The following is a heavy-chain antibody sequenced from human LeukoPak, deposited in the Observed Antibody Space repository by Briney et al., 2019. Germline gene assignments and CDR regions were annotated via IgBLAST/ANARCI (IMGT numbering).Heavy chain of an antibody. CDR3: ARDSSNDFADAFDI. V-gene: IGHV3-21*01. CDR1: GFTFSSYS. D-gene: IGHD3-3*01. J-gene: IGHJ3*02. Sequence: GGSLRLSCAASGFTFSSYSMNWVRQAPGKGLEWVSSISSSSSYIYYADSVKGRFTISRDNAKNSLYLQMNSLRAEDTAVYYCARDSSNDFADAFDIWGQGTMVTVSS. CDR2: ISSSSSYI.